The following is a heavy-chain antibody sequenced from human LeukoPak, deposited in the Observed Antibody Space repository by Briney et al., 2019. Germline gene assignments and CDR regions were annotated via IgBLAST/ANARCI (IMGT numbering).Heavy chain of an antibody. D-gene: IGHD6-13*01. J-gene: IGHJ6*03. CDR3: ARDMGSYSSSWYSIYYYYYMDV. CDR1: GFTFSSYE. V-gene: IGHV3-48*03. CDR2: ISSSGSTI. Sequence: GGSLRLSCAASGFTFSSYEMNWVRQAPGKGLEWVSYISSSGSTIYYADSVKGRFTISRDNAKNSLYLQMNSLRAEDTAVYYCARDMGSYSSSWYSIYYYYYMDVWGKGTTVTVSS.